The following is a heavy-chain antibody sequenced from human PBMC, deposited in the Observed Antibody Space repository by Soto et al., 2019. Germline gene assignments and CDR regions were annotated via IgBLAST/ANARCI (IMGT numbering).Heavy chain of an antibody. D-gene: IGHD2-2*01. CDR2: VSFRGDI. J-gene: IGHJ4*02. CDR1: GFMFSSYT. V-gene: IGHV3-21*01. Sequence: GGSLRLSCTASGFMFSSYTMNWVRQAPGKGLEWVSSVSFRGDIYYADSLEGRFTISRDDAKNSLYLQMNSLRAEDTAVYYCARGCSSASCYYYWGQGTLVTVS. CDR3: ARGCSSASCYYY.